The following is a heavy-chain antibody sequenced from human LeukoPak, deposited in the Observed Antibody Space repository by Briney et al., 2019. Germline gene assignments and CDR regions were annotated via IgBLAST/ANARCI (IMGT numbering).Heavy chain of an antibody. J-gene: IGHJ2*01. CDR2: IYYSGST. D-gene: IGHD3-22*01. Sequence: SETLSLTCTVSGVSISSYYWSWIRQPPGKGLEWMGYIYYSGSTNYNPSLKSRVTISVDTSKHQVSLKLSSVTAADTAVYYCARGGRGGYYRSTRWYFDLWGRGTLVTVSS. CDR1: GVSISSYY. CDR3: ARGGRGGYYRSTRWYFDL. V-gene: IGHV4-59*01.